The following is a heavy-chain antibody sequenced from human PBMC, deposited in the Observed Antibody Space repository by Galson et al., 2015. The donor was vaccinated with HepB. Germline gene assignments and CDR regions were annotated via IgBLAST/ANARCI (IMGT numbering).Heavy chain of an antibody. V-gene: IGHV1-18*01. J-gene: IGHJ4*02. CDR3: ARGPRTTIFGIVIVRDYYFDY. CDR2: ISPYDAKT. Sequence: SVKVSCKASGYAFTDYGLSWVRQAPGQRLERMGWISPYDAKTHYAQKFQGRITLTTDTYTDTAYMELTSLTSDDTAVYYCARGPRTTIFGIVIVRDYYFDYWGQGTLVTVSS. CDR1: GYAFTDYG. D-gene: IGHD3-3*01.